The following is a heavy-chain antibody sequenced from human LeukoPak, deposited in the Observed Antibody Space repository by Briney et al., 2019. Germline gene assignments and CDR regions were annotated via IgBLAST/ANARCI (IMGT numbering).Heavy chain of an antibody. CDR2: INTNTGNP. CDR1: GYTFTSYA. J-gene: IGHJ4*02. V-gene: IGHV7-4-1*02. D-gene: IGHD3-22*01. Sequence: ASVKVSCKASGYTFTSYAMNWVRQAPGQGLEWMGWINTNTGNPTYAQGFTGRFVFSLDTSVSTAYLQISSLKAEDTAVYYCARDSESDMIVSAPNYYFDYWGQGTLVTVSS. CDR3: ARDSESDMIVSAPNYYFDY.